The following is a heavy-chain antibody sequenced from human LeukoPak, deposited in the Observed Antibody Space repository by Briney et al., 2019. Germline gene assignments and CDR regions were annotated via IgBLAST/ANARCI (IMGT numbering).Heavy chain of an antibody. D-gene: IGHD3-16*01. CDR1: GFTFSSYW. CDR3: ARSWGSHP. Sequence: GGSLRLSCAASGFTFSSYWMTWVRQAPGKGLEWVANIKQDGSEKYYVDSVKGRFTITRDNAKNSLYLQMNSLRAEDTAVYYFARSWGSHPWGQGPLVTVSS. CDR2: IKQDGSEK. V-gene: IGHV3-7*01. J-gene: IGHJ5*02.